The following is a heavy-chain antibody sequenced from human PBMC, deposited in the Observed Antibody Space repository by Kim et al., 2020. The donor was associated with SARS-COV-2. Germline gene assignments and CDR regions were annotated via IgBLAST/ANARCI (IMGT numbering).Heavy chain of an antibody. CDR3: ARSMIVGAGAFDI. CDR1: GFTFDDYA. CDR2: ISWNSGSI. Sequence: GGSLRLSCAASGFTFDDYAMHWVRQAPGKGLEWVSGISWNSGSIGYADSVKGRFTISRDNAKNSLYLQMNSLRAEDTALYYCARSMIVGAGAFDIWGQGT. J-gene: IGHJ3*02. D-gene: IGHD3-22*01. V-gene: IGHV3-9*01.